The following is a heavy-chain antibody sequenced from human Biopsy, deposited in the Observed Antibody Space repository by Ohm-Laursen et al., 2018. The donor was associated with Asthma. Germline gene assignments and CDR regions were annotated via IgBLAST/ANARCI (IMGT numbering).Heavy chain of an antibody. D-gene: IGHD3-3*01. CDR1: GFTFSSYG. CDR2: ISYVGSNK. Sequence: SLRLSCAASGFTFSSYGMHWVRQAPGKGLEWVAVISYVGSNKYYADSVKCRFTISRDNSKNTLYLQMNSLRAEDTAVYYCASQSSGPDFWSGYYYFDYWGQGTLVTVSS. CDR3: ASQSSGPDFWSGYYYFDY. J-gene: IGHJ4*02. V-gene: IGHV3-30*03.